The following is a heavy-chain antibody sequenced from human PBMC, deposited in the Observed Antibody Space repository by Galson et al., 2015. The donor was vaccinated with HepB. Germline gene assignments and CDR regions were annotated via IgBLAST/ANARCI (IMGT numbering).Heavy chain of an antibody. J-gene: IGHJ4*02. Sequence: SVKVSCKASGGTFSSYAISWVRQAPGQGLEWMGRIIPILGIANYAQKFQGRVTITADKSTSTAYMELSSLRSEDTAVYYCASFVDTAMVTFDYWGQGTLVTVSS. CDR2: IIPILGIA. D-gene: IGHD5-18*01. CDR3: ASFVDTAMVTFDY. CDR1: GGTFSSYA. V-gene: IGHV1-69*04.